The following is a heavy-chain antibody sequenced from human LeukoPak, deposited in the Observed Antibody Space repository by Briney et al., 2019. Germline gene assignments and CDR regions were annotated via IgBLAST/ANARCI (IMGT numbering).Heavy chain of an antibody. J-gene: IGHJ5*02. Sequence: SQTLSLTCAISGDSVSSNSAAWNWIRQSPSRGLEWLGRTYYRSKWCNDYAVSVKSRITINPDTSKNQFSLQLNSVTPEDTAVYYCARNLLNTIAAAGTSWFDPWGQGTLVTVSS. V-gene: IGHV6-1*01. CDR1: GDSVSSNSAA. CDR3: ARNLLNTIAAAGTSWFDP. D-gene: IGHD6-13*01. CDR2: TYYRSKWCN.